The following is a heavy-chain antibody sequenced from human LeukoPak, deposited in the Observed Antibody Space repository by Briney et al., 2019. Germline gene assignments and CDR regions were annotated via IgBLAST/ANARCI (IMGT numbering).Heavy chain of an antibody. V-gene: IGHV3-23*01. D-gene: IGHD5-18*01. CDR2: ISGSGGST. Sequence: GGSLRLSCAASGFTFSSYAMSWVRQAPGKGLEWVSAISGSGGSTYYADSVKGQFTISRDNSKNTLYLQMNSLRAEDTAVYYCAKDRSGTAMVNGEYYFDYWGQGTLVTVSS. CDR1: GFTFSSYA. CDR3: AKDRSGTAMVNGEYYFDY. J-gene: IGHJ4*02.